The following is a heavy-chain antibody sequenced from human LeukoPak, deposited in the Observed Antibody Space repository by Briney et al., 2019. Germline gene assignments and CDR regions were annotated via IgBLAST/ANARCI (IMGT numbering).Heavy chain of an antibody. CDR2: ISRSSSTT. J-gene: IGHJ4*02. D-gene: IGHD6-19*01. CDR3: ARAIAVAGFDY. V-gene: IGHV3-48*01. CDR1: GFTFSSYS. Sequence: PGESLRLSCAASGFTFSSYSMNWVRQAPGKGLEWISYISRSSSTTYYADSVKGRFTISRDNAKNSLYLQMNSLRAEDTAVYYCARAIAVAGFDYWGQGTLVTVSS.